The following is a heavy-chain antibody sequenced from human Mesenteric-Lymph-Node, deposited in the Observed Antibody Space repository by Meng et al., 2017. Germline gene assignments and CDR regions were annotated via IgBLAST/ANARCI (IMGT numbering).Heavy chain of an antibody. Sequence: QVQLKQWGAEVLMPSETLSLTCAVYGGSLSGSYWSWIRQPPGKGLEWMGEVYHNGVTKYSPSLRSRVVISIDTSKNQFSLNLRSVSAADTAMYYCARGGATPMIIKYWGPGTLVTVSS. V-gene: IGHV4-34*02. D-gene: IGHD3-10*01. CDR2: VYHNGVT. CDR1: GGSLSGSY. CDR3: ARGGATPMIIKY. J-gene: IGHJ4*02.